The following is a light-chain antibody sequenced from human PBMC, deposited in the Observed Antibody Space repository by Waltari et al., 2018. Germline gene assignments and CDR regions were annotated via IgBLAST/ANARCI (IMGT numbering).Light chain of an antibody. CDR3: QQYNSLWT. CDR2: KAS. CDR1: QSVGDW. J-gene: IGKJ1*01. Sequence: DIQMTQSPSTLSASVGDRVTITCRASQSVGDWLAWYQQKPGKAPKLLIYKASNLESGFPSRFSGSGSGTEFTLTISSLQPDDFATYYCQQYNSLWTFGQGTKVEIK. V-gene: IGKV1-5*03.